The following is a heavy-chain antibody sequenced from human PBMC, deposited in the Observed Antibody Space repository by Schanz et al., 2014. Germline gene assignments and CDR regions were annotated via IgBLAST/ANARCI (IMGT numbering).Heavy chain of an antibody. D-gene: IGHD3-10*01. CDR2: IYSSGST. Sequence: EVQLGESGGGLVQPGGSLRLSCAASGFTVSNSYIHWVRQAPGKGLEWVSTIYSSGSTYYADSVRGRFTISRDNSMNTVYLQMNSLRSDDAAVYYCARAQGVIRLYYGVDVWGQGTTVTVSS. V-gene: IGHV3-66*02. CDR1: GFTVSNSY. J-gene: IGHJ6*02. CDR3: ARAQGVIRLYYGVDV.